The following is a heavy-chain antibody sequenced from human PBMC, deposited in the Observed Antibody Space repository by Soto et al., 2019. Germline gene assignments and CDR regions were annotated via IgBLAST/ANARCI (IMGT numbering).Heavy chain of an antibody. CDR1: GGSISSYY. Sequence: PSETLSLTCTVSGGSISSYYWSWIRQPTGKGLEWIGYIYYTGLSNSNPSLNSRVTMSVDTSKNQFSLKLSSVTAADTAVYYCASHSSHWPFFDYWGQGTLVTVSS. CDR2: IYYTGLS. J-gene: IGHJ4*02. CDR3: ASHSSHWPFFDY. D-gene: IGHD6-13*01. V-gene: IGHV4-59*01.